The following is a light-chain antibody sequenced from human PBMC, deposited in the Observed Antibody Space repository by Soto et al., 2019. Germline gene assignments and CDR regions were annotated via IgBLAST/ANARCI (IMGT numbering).Light chain of an antibody. V-gene: IGKV1-5*03. Sequence: DIHLTQSPSFLSASVGDRVTITCRASQSISSWLAWYQQKPGKAPKLLINKASSLESGVPSRFSGSGSGTDFTLTISSLQPEDFATYYCQQSYSTPLTFGGGTKVDIK. J-gene: IGKJ4*01. CDR3: QQSYSTPLT. CDR1: QSISSW. CDR2: KAS.